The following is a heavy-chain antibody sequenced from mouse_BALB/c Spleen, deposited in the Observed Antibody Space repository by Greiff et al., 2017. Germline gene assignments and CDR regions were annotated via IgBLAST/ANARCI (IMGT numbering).Heavy chain of an antibody. Sequence: EVKLMESGGGLVKPGGSLKLSCAASGFTFSSYAMSWVRQTPEKRLEWVASISSGGSTYYPDSVKGRFTISRDNARNILYLQMSSLRSEDTAMYYCASYDDYDGGFAYWGQGTLVTVSA. CDR3: ASYDDYDGGFAY. CDR1: GFTFSSYA. V-gene: IGHV5-6-5*01. D-gene: IGHD2-4*01. J-gene: IGHJ3*01. CDR2: ISSGGST.